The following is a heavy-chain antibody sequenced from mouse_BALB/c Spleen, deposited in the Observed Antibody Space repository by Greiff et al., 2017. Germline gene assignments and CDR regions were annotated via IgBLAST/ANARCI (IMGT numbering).Heavy chain of an antibody. V-gene: IGHV1-69*02. CDR3: ASMDY. J-gene: IGHJ4*01. CDR1: GYTFPSHG. Sequence: QVQLPQPGAELVKPGASVKLSCKASGYTFPSHGMPWVKQRPGPGLEWIGEIEPSDSYSNYNQKFKGKATLTVDKSSSTAYMQLSSLTSEDSAVYYCASMDYWGQGTSVTVSS. CDR2: IEPSDSYS.